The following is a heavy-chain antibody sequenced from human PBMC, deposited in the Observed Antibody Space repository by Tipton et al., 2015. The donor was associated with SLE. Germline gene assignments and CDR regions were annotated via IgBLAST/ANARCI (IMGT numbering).Heavy chain of an antibody. D-gene: IGHD6-13*01. CDR1: GDSISSLY. CDR3: SRRRGSSWYEDYFDY. CDR2: IHYTCYT. V-gene: IGHV4-59*11. Sequence: TLSLTCTISGDSISSLYWSWIRQTPGEGLEWVGYIHYTCYTTYNPPPTSRASLTIEAARNQFSLNLSSVTAADTAAYYCSRRRGSSWYEDYFDYWGQGTLVTVSS. J-gene: IGHJ4*02.